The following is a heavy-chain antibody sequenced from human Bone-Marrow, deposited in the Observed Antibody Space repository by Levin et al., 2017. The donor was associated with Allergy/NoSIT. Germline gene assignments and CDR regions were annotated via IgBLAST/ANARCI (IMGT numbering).Heavy chain of an antibody. D-gene: IGHD5-18*01. CDR2: ISYSGST. J-gene: IGHJ4*02. V-gene: IGHV4-39*01. Sequence: SETLSLTCTVSGDSISTSRFFWAWIRQPPGKGLEWIGTISYSGSTSYNPSLQSRVTISVDTSKIQFSLRLSSLTAADTAVYYCARLGYSNGQHKFFFDYWGQGTLVTVSS. CDR1: GDSISTSRFF. CDR3: ARLGYSNGQHKFFFDY.